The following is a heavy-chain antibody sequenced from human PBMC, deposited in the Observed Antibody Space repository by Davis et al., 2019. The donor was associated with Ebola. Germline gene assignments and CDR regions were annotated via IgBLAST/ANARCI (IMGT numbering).Heavy chain of an antibody. D-gene: IGHD3-22*01. CDR2: IDWDDDK. CDR1: GFSLSTSGMC. CDR3: ARAYYYDSSGYLFDY. J-gene: IGHJ4*02. Sequence: SGPTLVKPTQTLTLTCTFSGFSLSTSGMCVSWIRQPPGKALEWLARIDWDDDKYYSTSLKTRLTISKDTSKNQVVLTMTNMDPVDTATYYCARAYYYDSSGYLFDYWGQGTLVTVSS. V-gene: IGHV2-70*11.